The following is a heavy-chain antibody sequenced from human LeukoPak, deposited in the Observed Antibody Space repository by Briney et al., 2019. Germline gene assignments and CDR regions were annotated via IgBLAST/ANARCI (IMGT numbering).Heavy chain of an antibody. J-gene: IGHJ4*02. D-gene: IGHD2-21*02. CDR1: GYGFNTYY. V-gene: IGHV5-51*01. CDR2: IYPSDSDT. CDR3: ARRLYCGGDCGYYFDY. Sequence: GESLKISCTASGYGFNTYYIAWVRQMPGKGLEWMGIIYPSDSDTIYNPSFQGQVTISADKSISTTYLQWSSLKASDTAVYYCARRLYCGGDCGYYFDYWGQGTRVTVSS.